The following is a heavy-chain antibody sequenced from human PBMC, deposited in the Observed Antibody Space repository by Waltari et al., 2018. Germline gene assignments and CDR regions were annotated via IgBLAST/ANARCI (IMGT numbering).Heavy chain of an antibody. V-gene: IGHV1-69*05. D-gene: IGHD3-10*01. Sequence: QVQLVQSGAEVKKPGSSVKVSCKASGGTFSSYAISWVRQAPGQGLEWMGGLIPIFSTANDAQKFQGRVTITTDESTSTAYMELSSLRSEDTAVYYCARVQRFRELFGACDIWGQGTMVTVSS. J-gene: IGHJ3*02. CDR3: ARVQRFRELFGACDI. CDR1: GGTFSSYA. CDR2: LIPIFSTA.